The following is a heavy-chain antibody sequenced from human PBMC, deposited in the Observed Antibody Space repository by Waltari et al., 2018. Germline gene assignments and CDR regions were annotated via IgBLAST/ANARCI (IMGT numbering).Heavy chain of an antibody. J-gene: IGHJ6*02. CDR1: GFTFSSYA. CDR3: AKDFRIKQLRSSSPRSESYYYGMDV. Sequence: LLESGGGLVQPGGSLRLSCAASGFTFSSYAMSWVRQAPGKGLEWVSAISGSGGSTYYADSVKGRFTISRDNSKNTLYLQMNSLRAEDTAVYYCAKDFRIKQLRSSSPRSESYYYGMDVWGQGTTVTVSS. V-gene: IGHV3-23*01. D-gene: IGHD6-6*01. CDR2: ISGSGGST.